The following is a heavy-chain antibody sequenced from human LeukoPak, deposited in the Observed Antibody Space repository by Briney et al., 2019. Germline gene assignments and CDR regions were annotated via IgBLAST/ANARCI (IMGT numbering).Heavy chain of an antibody. CDR1: GGPISSGDYY. CDR2: IYYSGIT. CDR3: ARQAVSNWFDP. D-gene: IGHD1-14*01. V-gene: IGHV4-30-4*01. J-gene: IGHJ5*02. Sequence: PSETLSLTCTVSGGPISSGDYYWNWIRQPPGKGLEWIGYIYYSGITYYNPSLKSRITISIDTSENQFSLKLSSVTAADTAVYYCARQAVSNWFDPWGQGTLVTVSS.